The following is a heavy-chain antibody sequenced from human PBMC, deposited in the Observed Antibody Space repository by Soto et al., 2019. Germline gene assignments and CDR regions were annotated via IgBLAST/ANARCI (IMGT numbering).Heavy chain of an antibody. Sequence: ASVKVSCKASGYTFTNYGISWVRQAPGQGLEWMGWISAYNGNTNYAQKLQGRVTMTTDTSTSTAYMELRSLRSDDTAVYYCARDLRSARDYYDSSGYYYFDYWGQGTLVTSPQ. D-gene: IGHD3-22*01. CDR1: GYTFTNYG. CDR3: ARDLRSARDYYDSSGYYYFDY. V-gene: IGHV1-18*01. CDR2: ISAYNGNT. J-gene: IGHJ4*02.